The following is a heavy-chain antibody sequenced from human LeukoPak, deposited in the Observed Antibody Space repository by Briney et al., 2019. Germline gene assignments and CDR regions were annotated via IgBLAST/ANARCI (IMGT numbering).Heavy chain of an antibody. J-gene: IGHJ1*01. CDR2: INHSGST. Sequence: KASETLSLTCAVYGGSFSGYYWSWIRQPPGKGLEWIGEINHSGSTNYNPSLKSRVTISVDTSKNQFSLKLSSVTAADTAVYYCATEQQLVTEYFQHWGQGTLVTVSS. V-gene: IGHV4-34*01. CDR1: GGSFSGYY. D-gene: IGHD6-13*01. CDR3: ATEQQLVTEYFQH.